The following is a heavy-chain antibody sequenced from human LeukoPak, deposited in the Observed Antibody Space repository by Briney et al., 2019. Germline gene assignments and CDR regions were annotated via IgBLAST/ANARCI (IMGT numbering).Heavy chain of an antibody. Sequence: SETLSLTCTVSGYSITRHYSWAWVRQPPGKGLKWIGYIYYSGSTNYNPSLKSRVTISVDTSKNQFSLKLSSVTTADTAVYYCARIYYSSSYDYWYFDLWGRGTLVTVSS. D-gene: IGHD6-13*01. CDR3: ARIYYSSSYDYWYFDL. CDR1: GYSITRHYS. CDR2: IYYSGST. V-gene: IGHV4-59*01. J-gene: IGHJ2*01.